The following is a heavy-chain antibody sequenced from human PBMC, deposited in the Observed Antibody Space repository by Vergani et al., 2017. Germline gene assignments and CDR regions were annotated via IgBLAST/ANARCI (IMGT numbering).Heavy chain of an antibody. Sequence: EVYLVESGGDLVQPGGSLRLSCAASGFTFSSHSMNWVRQAPGKGLEWISYIGSSGDAKYYSDSVKGRVANSRDNAENSLYLQLSSLRPEDTAVYYCAREEVGQWLNYFDFWGQGTLVTVSS. D-gene: IGHD6-19*01. V-gene: IGHV3-48*01. CDR1: GFTFSSHS. J-gene: IGHJ4*02. CDR2: IGSSGDAK. CDR3: AREEVGQWLNYFDF.